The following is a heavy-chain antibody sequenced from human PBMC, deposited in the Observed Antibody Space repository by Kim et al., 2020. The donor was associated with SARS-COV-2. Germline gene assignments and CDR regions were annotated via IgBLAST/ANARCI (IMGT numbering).Heavy chain of an antibody. J-gene: IGHJ4*02. CDR3: ARTHYGDYV. Sequence: GGSLRLSSAASGFTFSTYWMTWVRQAPGKGLEWVANINQGGTEKYYVDSVKGRFTISRDNAKNSLFLDVNSLRVEDTAVYYCARTHYGDYVWGQGTLVTV. D-gene: IGHD4-17*01. CDR2: INQGGTEK. V-gene: IGHV3-7*01. CDR1: GFTFSTYW.